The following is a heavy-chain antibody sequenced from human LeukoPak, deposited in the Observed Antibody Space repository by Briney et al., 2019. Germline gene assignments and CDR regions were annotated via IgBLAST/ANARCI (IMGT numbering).Heavy chain of an antibody. Sequence: QPGGSLRLSCAASGFTFSSYWMHWVRQAPGKGLVWVSRITSDGSSTNYADSVKGRFTISRDNGKNTLYLQMNSLRAEDTAMYYCARGGSPPEALGDAFDIWGQGTMVTVSS. CDR1: GFTFSSYW. J-gene: IGHJ3*02. CDR3: ARGGSPPEALGDAFDI. CDR2: ITSDGSST. V-gene: IGHV3-74*01. D-gene: IGHD1-26*01.